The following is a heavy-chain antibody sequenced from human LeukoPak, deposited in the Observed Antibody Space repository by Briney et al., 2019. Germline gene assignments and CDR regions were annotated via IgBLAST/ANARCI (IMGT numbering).Heavy chain of an antibody. CDR2: IKHDGSEK. J-gene: IGHJ4*02. Sequence: PGGPLRLSCAASGFTFSTYWMSWVRQAPGRGLEWVANIKHDGSEKFYVDSVRGRFTISRDNAKNSLYLQLNSLRAEDTALYYCARITGIEAAGDYWGQGTLVTVSS. CDR1: GFTFSTYW. D-gene: IGHD6-13*01. V-gene: IGHV3-7*04. CDR3: ARITGIEAAGDY.